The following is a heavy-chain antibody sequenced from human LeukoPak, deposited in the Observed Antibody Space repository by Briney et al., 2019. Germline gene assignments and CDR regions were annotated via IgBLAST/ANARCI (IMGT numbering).Heavy chain of an antibody. Sequence: PSETLSLTCAVSGYSISNGYDWVWIRQPPGRGLEWIGSLYHSDSAYYNTSLRSRVSMSVDTSKNQFSLTLSFVTAADTAVYYCARQHDSYYYYYIDVWGSGTTVTVSS. CDR2: LYHSDSA. CDR1: GYSISNGYD. CDR3: ARQHDSYYYYYIDV. J-gene: IGHJ6*03. V-gene: IGHV4-38-2*01.